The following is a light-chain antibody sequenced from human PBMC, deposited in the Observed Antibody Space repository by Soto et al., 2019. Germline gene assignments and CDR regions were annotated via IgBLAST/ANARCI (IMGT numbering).Light chain of an antibody. CDR2: DAT. CDR3: QQYASYSKS. V-gene: IGKV1-5*01. Sequence: QRIQTPSTLSASIGGSATITRRVSQAIRDWVAWYQQKQGKAPKLLLYDATSSDSGVPSRFSGSGSETEFNLTISGIQTDDFATYYCQQYASYSKSFGQGTKVDIK. J-gene: IGKJ1*01. CDR1: QAIRDW.